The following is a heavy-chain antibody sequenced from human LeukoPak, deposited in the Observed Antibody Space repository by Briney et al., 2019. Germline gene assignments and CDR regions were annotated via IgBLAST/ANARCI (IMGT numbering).Heavy chain of an antibody. J-gene: IGHJ3*02. CDR1: GFTFSSYG. Sequence: GGSLRLSCAASGFTFSSYGMHWVRQAPGKGLEWVAFIRYDGSNKYYADSVKGRFTISRDNSKNTLYFQMNSLRAEDTAVYYCAREGPDSRRDAFDIWGQGTMVTVSS. V-gene: IGHV3-30*02. CDR3: AREGPDSRRDAFDI. D-gene: IGHD3-22*01. CDR2: IRYDGSNK.